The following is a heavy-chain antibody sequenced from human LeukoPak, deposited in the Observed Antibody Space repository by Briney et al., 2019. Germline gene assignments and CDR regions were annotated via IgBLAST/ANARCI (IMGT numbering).Heavy chain of an antibody. Sequence: GGSLRLSCAASGFTFSSYSMNWVRQAPGKGLEWVSSISSSSSYIYYADSVKGRFTISRDNAKNTLYLQMNSLRAEDTAVYYCARMTVVAGRDIWGQGTIVTVSS. D-gene: IGHD3-22*01. CDR2: ISSSSSYI. V-gene: IGHV3-21*01. CDR1: GFTFSSYS. CDR3: ARMTVVAGRDI. J-gene: IGHJ3*02.